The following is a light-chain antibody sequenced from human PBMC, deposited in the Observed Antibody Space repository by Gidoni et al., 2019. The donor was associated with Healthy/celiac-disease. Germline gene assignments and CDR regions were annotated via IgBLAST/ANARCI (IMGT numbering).Light chain of an antibody. V-gene: IGLV3-25*03. CDR3: QSADSSGTSWV. Sequence: SYELTQPPSVSVSPGQTARITCSGDALPKQYAYWYQQKPGQAPVLVIYKDSERPSGSPERFSGSSSGTTVTLTISGVQAEDEADYYCQSADSSGTSWVFGGGTKLTVL. CDR2: KDS. CDR1: ALPKQY. J-gene: IGLJ3*02.